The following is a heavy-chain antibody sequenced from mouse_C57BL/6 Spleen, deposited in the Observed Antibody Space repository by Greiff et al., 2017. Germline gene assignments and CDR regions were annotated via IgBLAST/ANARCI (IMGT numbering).Heavy chain of an antibody. CDR3: EIETGNAMDY. J-gene: IGHJ4*01. CDR2: IHPSDSDT. D-gene: IGHD4-1*01. CDR1: GYTFTSYW. Sequence: QVQLQQPGAELVQPGASVKVSCKASGYTFTSYWMHWVKQRPGQGLEWIGRIHPSDSDTNYNQKFTGKATLTVDKSSSPAYMQVSSLTSEDSAVYYCEIETGNAMDYWGQGTSVTVSS. V-gene: IGHV1-74*01.